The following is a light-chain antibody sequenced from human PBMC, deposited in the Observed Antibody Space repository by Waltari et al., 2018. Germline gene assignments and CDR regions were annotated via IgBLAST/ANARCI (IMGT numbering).Light chain of an antibody. CDR2: WAS. J-gene: IGKJ4*01. Sequence: DIVMTQTPDPLSVPLGERATLTCKPSASPLYSGNNKNYLAWYQQKPGQTSKVLIYWASTRDSGVPDRFSGSGSGSDFTLTINSLQAEDVAVYYCQQYMSTLALTVGGGTKVEIK. CDR3: QQYMSTLALT. V-gene: IGKV4-1*01. CDR1: ASPLYSGNNKNY.